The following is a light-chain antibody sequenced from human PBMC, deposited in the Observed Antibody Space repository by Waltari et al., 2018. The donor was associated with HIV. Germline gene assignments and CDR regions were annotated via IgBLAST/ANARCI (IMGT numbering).Light chain of an antibody. J-gene: IGKJ1*01. CDR2: AAS. CDR1: QSICSS. CDR3: QQSYSTPT. V-gene: IGKV1-39*01. Sequence: EIQMTQPPSSLCASVGARATITCRASQSICSSLNWSQQKPGKAPKLLIYAASRLQIGVQSRFRGSGSGTVFTLTISCLQAEDCATYYCQQSYSTPTFGHGSKVEIK.